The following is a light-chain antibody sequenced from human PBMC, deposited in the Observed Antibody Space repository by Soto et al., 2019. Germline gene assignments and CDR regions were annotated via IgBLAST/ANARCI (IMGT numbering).Light chain of an antibody. J-gene: IGKJ5*01. Sequence: DIQMTQSPSTLSASVGDRVTITCRASQRVSVWLAWYQQKPGKAPKLLIYMASSLATGVPSRFSGSGSGTEFTLTISSLQPDDFATYYCQQYNTYSTFGQGTRLEI. CDR2: MAS. V-gene: IGKV1-5*03. CDR3: QQYNTYST. CDR1: QRVSVW.